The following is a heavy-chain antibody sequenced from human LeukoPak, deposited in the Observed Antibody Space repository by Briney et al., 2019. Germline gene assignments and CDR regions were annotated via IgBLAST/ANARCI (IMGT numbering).Heavy chain of an antibody. CDR3: ARSIPSQGLFDY. J-gene: IGHJ4*02. D-gene: IGHD2-2*01. V-gene: IGHV4-59*01. CDR2: IYYSGST. Sequence: SETLSLTCTVSGGSISSYYWSWIRQPPGKGLEWIGYIYYSGSTNYNPSLKSRVTISVDTSKNQFSLKLSSVTAADTAVYYCARSIPSQGLFDYWGQGTLVTVSS. CDR1: GGSISSYY.